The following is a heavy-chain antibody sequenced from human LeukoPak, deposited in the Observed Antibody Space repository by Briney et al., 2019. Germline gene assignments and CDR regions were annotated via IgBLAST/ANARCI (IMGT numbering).Heavy chain of an antibody. D-gene: IGHD7-27*01. CDR2: INTNTGNP. J-gene: IGHJ3*02. Sequence: ASAKVSCKASGYTFTSYAMNWVRQAPGQGLEWMGWINTNTGNPTYAQGFTGRFVFSLDTSVSTAYLQISSLKAEDTAVYYCARDHVKLGSNFHPFDAFDIWGQGTMVTVSS. CDR3: ARDHVKLGSNFHPFDAFDI. CDR1: GYTFTSYA. V-gene: IGHV7-4-1*02.